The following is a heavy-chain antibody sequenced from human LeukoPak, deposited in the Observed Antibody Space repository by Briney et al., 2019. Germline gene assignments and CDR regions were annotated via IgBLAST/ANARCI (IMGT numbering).Heavy chain of an antibody. D-gene: IGHD5-18*01. CDR1: GFNVFSSY. CDR3: ARGGHSYGYRQGLDY. J-gene: IGHJ4*02. V-gene: IGHV3-53*01. CDR2: IYSDGST. Sequence: GGSLRLSCAASGFNVFSSYMSWVRQVPGKGLEWVSFIYSDGSTVYADYVKGRFTISRDYSKSSIYLQMNSLMADDTAVYYCARGGHSYGYRQGLDYWGRGTLVTVAS.